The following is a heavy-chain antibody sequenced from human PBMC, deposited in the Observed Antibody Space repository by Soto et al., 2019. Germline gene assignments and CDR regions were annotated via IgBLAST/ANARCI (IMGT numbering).Heavy chain of an antibody. J-gene: IGHJ5*02. Sequence: ASVKVSCKASGYTFTSYYMHWVRQAPGQGLEWMGIINPSGGSTSYAQKFQGRVTMTRDTSTSTVYMELSSLRSEDTAVYYCAFIAAAGDPFDPWGQGTLVTVSS. CDR2: INPSGGST. V-gene: IGHV1-46*03. CDR3: AFIAAAGDPFDP. D-gene: IGHD6-13*01. CDR1: GYTFTSYY.